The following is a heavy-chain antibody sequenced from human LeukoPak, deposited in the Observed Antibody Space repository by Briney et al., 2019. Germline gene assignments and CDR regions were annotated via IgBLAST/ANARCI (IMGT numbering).Heavy chain of an antibody. J-gene: IGHJ3*02. CDR2: ISTGSSYI. Sequence: PGGSLRLSCASSGFTFSSYSMNWVRQAPGKGLEWVSSISTGSSYIFYADSVKGRFTISRDNAKNSLYLQMNSLRAEEPAVYYCARGYCSGGSCYLNAFDIWGQGTMVTVSS. CDR3: ARGYCSGGSCYLNAFDI. D-gene: IGHD2-15*01. CDR1: GFTFSSYS. V-gene: IGHV3-21*01.